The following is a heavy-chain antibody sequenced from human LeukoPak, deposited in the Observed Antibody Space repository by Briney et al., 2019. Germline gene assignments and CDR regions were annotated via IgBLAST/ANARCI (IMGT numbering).Heavy chain of an antibody. CDR1: GYTFTSYG. CDR2: IIPIFGTA. Sequence: ASVKVSCKASGYTFTSYGISWVRQAPGQGLEWMGGIIPIFGTANYAQKFQGRVTITTDESTSTAYMELSSLRSEDTAVYYCARAAYCSSTSCYYYFDYWGQGTLVTVSS. V-gene: IGHV1-69*05. CDR3: ARAAYCSSTSCYYYFDY. J-gene: IGHJ4*02. D-gene: IGHD2-2*01.